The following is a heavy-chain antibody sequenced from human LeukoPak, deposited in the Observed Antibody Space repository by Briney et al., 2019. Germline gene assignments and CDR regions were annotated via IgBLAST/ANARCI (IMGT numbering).Heavy chain of an antibody. V-gene: IGHV3-66*01. Sequence: GGSLRLSCAASGFTFSSYGMHWVRQAPGKGLEWVSVIYSGGSTYYADSVKGRFTISRDNSKNTLYLQMNSLRAEDTAVYYCARDRGWYDAFDIWGQGTMVTVSS. J-gene: IGHJ3*02. D-gene: IGHD6-19*01. CDR2: IYSGGST. CDR3: ARDRGWYDAFDI. CDR1: GFTFSSYG.